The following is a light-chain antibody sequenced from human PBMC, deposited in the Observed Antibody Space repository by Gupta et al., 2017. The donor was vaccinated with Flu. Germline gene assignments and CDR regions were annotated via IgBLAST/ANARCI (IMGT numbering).Light chain of an antibody. V-gene: IGKV2-28*01. CDR3: MQTLQTPFT. Sequence: VTPGEPASISCRSSQSLLHTNGYNYLDWYLQKPGQSPQLLIYLGSNRASGVPDRFSGSGSGTDFTLKVSRVEAEDVGVYYCMQTLQTPFTFGQGTRLEIK. J-gene: IGKJ5*01. CDR1: QSLLHTNGYNY. CDR2: LGS.